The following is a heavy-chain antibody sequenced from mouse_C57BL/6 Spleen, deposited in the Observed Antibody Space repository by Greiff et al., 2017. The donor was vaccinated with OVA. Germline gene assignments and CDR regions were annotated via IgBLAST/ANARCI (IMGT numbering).Heavy chain of an antibody. J-gene: IGHJ2*01. Sequence: EVKVEESGGGLVKPGGSLKLSCAASGFTFSSYAMSWVRQTPEKRLEWVATISDGGSYTYYPDNVKGRFTISRDNAKNNLYLQMSHLKSEDTAMYYCARVTTAYYFDYWGQGTTLTVSS. CDR3: ARVTTAYYFDY. CDR1: GFTFSSYA. V-gene: IGHV5-4*03. CDR2: ISDGGSYT. D-gene: IGHD1-2*01.